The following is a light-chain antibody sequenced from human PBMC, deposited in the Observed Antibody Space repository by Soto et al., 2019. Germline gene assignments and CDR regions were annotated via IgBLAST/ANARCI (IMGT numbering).Light chain of an antibody. CDR1: QXLLHSNGYNY. J-gene: IGKJ5*01. CDR3: MQALQTPV. CDR2: LGS. V-gene: IGKV2-28*01. Sequence: DIVMTQSPLSLPVTPGEPASISCRSIQXLLHSNGYNYLDWYLQKPGQSPQLLIYLGSNRASGVPDRFSGSGSGTDFTLKISRVEAEDVGVYYCMQALQTPVFGQGTRLEI.